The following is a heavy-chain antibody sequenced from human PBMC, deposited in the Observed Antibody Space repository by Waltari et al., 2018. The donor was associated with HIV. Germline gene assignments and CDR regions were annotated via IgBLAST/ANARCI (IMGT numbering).Heavy chain of an antibody. V-gene: IGHV1-69*01. Sequence: QVQLVQSGAEVTKPGSSVKVSCKASGGTFSSYGINWVRQAPGQGLEWMGGVIPRFGTENSAQKFQGRVTITADESTSTAYMELNNLRSEDTAVYYCAREQTRSYFDYWGQGTLVTVSS. CDR1: GGTFSSYG. CDR3: AREQTRSYFDY. CDR2: VIPRFGTE. D-gene: IGHD4-17*01. J-gene: IGHJ4*02.